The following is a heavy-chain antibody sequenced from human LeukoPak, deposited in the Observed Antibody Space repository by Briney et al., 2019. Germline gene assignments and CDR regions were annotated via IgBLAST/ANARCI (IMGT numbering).Heavy chain of an antibody. V-gene: IGHV4-30-2*01. J-gene: IGHJ4*02. CDR2: IFHREST. CDR3: ARRAAGDYFDY. Sequence: SETLSLTCTVSGDSISGGGYYWSWIRQPPGKGLVWIGHIFHRESTNYSPSLKSRVTISVDMSKNQFSLKVTSVTPADTAVYFCARRAAGDYFDYWGQGNLVTVSS. D-gene: IGHD6-13*01. CDR1: GDSISGGGYY.